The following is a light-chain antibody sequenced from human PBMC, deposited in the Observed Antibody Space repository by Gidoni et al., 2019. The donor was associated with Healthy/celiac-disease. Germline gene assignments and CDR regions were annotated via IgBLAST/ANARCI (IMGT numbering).Light chain of an antibody. CDR1: QSVSSN. CDR2: GAS. J-gene: IGKJ2*01. V-gene: IGKV3-15*01. Sequence: EIVMTQSPATLSVSPGERATLSCRASQSVSSNLAWYQQKPGQAPRLLIYGASTRATGIPARFSGSGSGTGFTLTISSLQPEDFAVYYCQQYNNWPPVTFGQGTKLEIK. CDR3: QQYNNWPPVT.